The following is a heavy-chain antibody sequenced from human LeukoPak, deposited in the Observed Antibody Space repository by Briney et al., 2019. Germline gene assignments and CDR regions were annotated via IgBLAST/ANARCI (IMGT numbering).Heavy chain of an antibody. CDR1: GGSISSSSYY. CDR2: IYYSGST. CDR3: AREGPSDYYDSSGYYYDY. D-gene: IGHD3-22*01. Sequence: SETLSLTCTVSGGSISSSSYYWGWIRQPPGKGLEWIGSIYYSGSTYYKPSLKSRVTITVETSKNQFSLKLTSVAAADTAVYYCAREGPSDYYDSSGYYYDYWGQGTLVTVSS. J-gene: IGHJ4*02. V-gene: IGHV4-39*07.